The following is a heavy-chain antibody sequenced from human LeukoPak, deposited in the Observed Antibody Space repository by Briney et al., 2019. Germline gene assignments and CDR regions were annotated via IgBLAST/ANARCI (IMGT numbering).Heavy chain of an antibody. J-gene: IGHJ4*02. CDR1: GGSISSSSYY. Sequence: PSETLSLTCTVSGGSISSSSYYWGWIRQPPGKGLEWIGSIYYSGSTYYNPSLKSRVTISVDTSKNQFSLKLSSVTAADTAVYYCARRTTVTVRPAGYFDYWGQGTLVTVSS. D-gene: IGHD4-11*01. CDR3: ARRTTVTVRPAGYFDY. V-gene: IGHV4-39*01. CDR2: IYYSGST.